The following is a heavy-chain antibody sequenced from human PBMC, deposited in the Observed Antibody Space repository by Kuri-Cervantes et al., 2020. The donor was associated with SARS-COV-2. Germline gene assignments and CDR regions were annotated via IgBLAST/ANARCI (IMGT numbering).Heavy chain of an antibody. Sequence: GESLKISCAASGFTFSSYAMHWVRQAPGKGLEWVAVISYDGSNKYYADSVKGRFTISRDNSKNTLYLQMNSLRAEDTAVYYCARGGKWFGELLFGYYYYYYMDVWGKGTTATVSS. CDR3: ARGGKWFGELLFGYYYYYYMDV. CDR1: GFTFSSYA. J-gene: IGHJ6*03. D-gene: IGHD3-10*01. CDR2: ISYDGSNK. V-gene: IGHV3-30*04.